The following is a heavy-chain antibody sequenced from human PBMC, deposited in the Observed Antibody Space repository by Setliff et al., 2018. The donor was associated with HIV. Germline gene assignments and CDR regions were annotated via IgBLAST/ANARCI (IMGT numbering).Heavy chain of an antibody. D-gene: IGHD6-13*01. CDR2: INGDNGDT. CDR3: ARGGPLGSWLNFYYYGMDV. V-gene: IGHV1-3*01. CDR1: GYTFNGYG. J-gene: IGHJ6*02. Sequence: RASVKVSCKASGYTFNGYGMHWVRQAPGERFEWMGWINGDNGDTKDSEKFQGRVTITRDTSANIVYMEVSSLRSEDTAIYYCARGGPLGSWLNFYYYGMDVWGQGTTVTVSS.